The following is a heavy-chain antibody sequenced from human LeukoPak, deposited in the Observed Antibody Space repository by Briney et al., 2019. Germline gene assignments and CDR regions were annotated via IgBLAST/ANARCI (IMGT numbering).Heavy chain of an antibody. Sequence: ASVKVSCKASGGTFSSYAISWVRQAPGQGLEWMGRIIPIFGTANYAQKFQGRVTITADESTSTAYMELSSLRSEDTAVYYCAREVRVSVTTYWFDPWGQGTLVTVSS. CDR3: AREVRVSVTTYWFDP. CDR1: GGTFSSYA. CDR2: IIPIFGTA. J-gene: IGHJ5*02. V-gene: IGHV1-69*13. D-gene: IGHD4-11*01.